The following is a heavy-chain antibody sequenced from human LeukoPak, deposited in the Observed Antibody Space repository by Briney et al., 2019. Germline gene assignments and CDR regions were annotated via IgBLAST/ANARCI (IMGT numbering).Heavy chain of an antibody. J-gene: IGHJ4*02. D-gene: IGHD2-15*01. CDR1: GFTFSSYA. CDR2: ISGSGGST. CDR3: AFQVGGPQGDYFDY. Sequence: GGSLRLSCAASGFTFSSYAMSWVRQAPGKGLEWISAISGSGGSTYYADSVKGRFTISRDNSKNTLYLQMNSLRAEDTAVYYCAFQVGGPQGDYFDYWGQGTLVTVSS. V-gene: IGHV3-23*01.